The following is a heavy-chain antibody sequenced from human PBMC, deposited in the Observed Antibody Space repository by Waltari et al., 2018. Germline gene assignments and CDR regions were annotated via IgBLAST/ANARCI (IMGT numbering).Heavy chain of an antibody. J-gene: IGHJ4*02. V-gene: IGHV4-39*01. D-gene: IGHD3-3*01. CDR2: IYYSGTT. Sequence: QMELQESGPRLVKPSETLSLPCNVSGDSISGSRTYWAWRRQPPGKNLQWIGSIYYSGTTYYNPSLKGRFAISVDTSRNQFSLNVNSVTAADTGIYYCARQLRFVDWIPRYFDSWGRGTLATVSS. CDR1: GDSISGSRTY. CDR3: ARQLRFVDWIPRYFDS.